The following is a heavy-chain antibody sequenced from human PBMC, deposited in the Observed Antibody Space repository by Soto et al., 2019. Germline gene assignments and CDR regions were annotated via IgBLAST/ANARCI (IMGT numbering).Heavy chain of an antibody. J-gene: IGHJ4*02. CDR3: ARAPHGSGSYYYFDN. V-gene: IGHV3-7*03. CDR1: GFTFSNYW. D-gene: IGHD3-22*01. Sequence: PGGSLRLSCVASGFTFSNYWMSWVRQAPGKGLQWVANINRDGSEKYYVDSLKGRFTISRDNAENSLYLEMNTLRAEDTAVYYCARAPHGSGSYYYFDNWGQGTMVTVYS. CDR2: INRDGSEK.